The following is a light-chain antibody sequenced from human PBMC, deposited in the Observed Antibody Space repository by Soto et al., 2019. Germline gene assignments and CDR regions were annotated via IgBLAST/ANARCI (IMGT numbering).Light chain of an antibody. Sequence: QSVLTQPPSVSGAPGQRVTISCTGSSSNIGAGYDVHWYQQLPGTAPKLLIYGNSNRPSGVPDRFSGSKSGTSASLAITGLQAEDEAVYYCQSYNSRLSGYVFGTGTKVPVL. V-gene: IGLV1-40*01. CDR2: GNS. CDR1: SSNIGAGYD. J-gene: IGLJ1*01. CDR3: QSYNSRLSGYV.